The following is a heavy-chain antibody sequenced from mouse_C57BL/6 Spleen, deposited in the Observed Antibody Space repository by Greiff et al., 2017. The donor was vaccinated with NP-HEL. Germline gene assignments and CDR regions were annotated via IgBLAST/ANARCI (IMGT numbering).Heavy chain of an antibody. CDR2: IYPGSGST. J-gene: IGHJ1*03. Sequence: QVQLQQSGAELVKPGASVKMSCKASGYTFTSYWITWVKQRPGQGLEWIGDIYPGSGSTNYNEKFKSKATLTVDTSSSTAYMQLSSLTSEDSAVYYCAKSAYYSNYADWYFDVWGTGTTVTVSS. CDR3: AKSAYYSNYADWYFDV. CDR1: GYTFTSYW. V-gene: IGHV1-55*01. D-gene: IGHD2-5*01.